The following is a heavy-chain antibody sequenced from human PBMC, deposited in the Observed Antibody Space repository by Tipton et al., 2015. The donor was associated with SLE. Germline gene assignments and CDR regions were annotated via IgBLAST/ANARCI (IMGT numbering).Heavy chain of an antibody. CDR3: ARVGCGGDCYPPYYYYGMDV. J-gene: IGHJ6*02. CDR2: IYHSGST. D-gene: IGHD2-21*01. CDR1: GGSISSGGYY. Sequence: TLSLTCTVSGGSISSGGYYWSWIRQHPGKGLEWIGSIYHSGSTYYNPSLKSRVTISVDTSKNQFSLKLSSVTAADTAVYYCARVGCGGDCYPPYYYYGMDVWGQGTTVTVSS. V-gene: IGHV4-39*07.